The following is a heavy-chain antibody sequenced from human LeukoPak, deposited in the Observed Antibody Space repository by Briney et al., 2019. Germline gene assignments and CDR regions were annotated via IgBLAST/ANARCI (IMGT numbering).Heavy chain of an antibody. D-gene: IGHD2-15*01. CDR1: GGSFSGYY. J-gene: IGHJ4*02. CDR2: INHSGST. Sequence: SETLSLTCAVYGGSFSGYYWSWIRQPPGKGLEWIGEINHSGSTNYNPSLKSRVTISVDTSKNQFSLKLSSVTAADTAVYYCARRSVVVVAATYIDYWGQGTLVTVSS. V-gene: IGHV4-34*01. CDR3: ARRSVVVVAATYIDY.